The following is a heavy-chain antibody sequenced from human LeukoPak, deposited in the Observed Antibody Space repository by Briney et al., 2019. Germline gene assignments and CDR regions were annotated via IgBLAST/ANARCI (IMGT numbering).Heavy chain of an antibody. CDR2: IISIFGTA. D-gene: IGHD6-13*01. CDR3: ARVFGIAAADVGAFDI. CDR1: GGTFSSYA. Sequence: GASVKVSCKASGGTFSSYAISWVRQAPGQGLEWMGGIISIFGTANYAQKFQGRVTITADESTSTAYMELSSLRSEDTAVYYCARVFGIAAADVGAFDIWGQGTMVTVSS. V-gene: IGHV1-69*13. J-gene: IGHJ3*02.